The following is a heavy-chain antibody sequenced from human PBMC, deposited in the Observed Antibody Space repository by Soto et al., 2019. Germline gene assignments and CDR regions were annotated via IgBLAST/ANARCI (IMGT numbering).Heavy chain of an antibody. J-gene: IGHJ4*02. CDR2: ISGSGGST. CDR1: GFNFSSYA. CDR3: AKEGEGGYSYGYWFDY. Sequence: GVFLTLYCAACGFNFSSYAMSWVRQAPGKGLEWVSAISGSGGSTYYADSVKGRFTISRDNSKNTLYLQMNSLRAEDTAVYYCAKEGEGGYSYGYWFDYWGQGTLVTVSS. V-gene: IGHV3-23*01. D-gene: IGHD5-18*01.